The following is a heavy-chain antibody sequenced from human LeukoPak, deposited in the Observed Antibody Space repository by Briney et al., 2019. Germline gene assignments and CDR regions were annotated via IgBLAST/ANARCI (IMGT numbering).Heavy chain of an antibody. D-gene: IGHD5-12*01. CDR2: INHSGST. J-gene: IGHJ4*02. Sequence: PSETLSLTCAVYGGSFSGYYWSWIRQPPGKGLEWIGEINHSGSTNYNPSLKSRVTISVDTSKNQFSLKLSSVTAADTAVYYCARQYSHSFDYWGQGTLVTVSS. CDR1: GGSFSGYY. CDR3: ARQYSHSFDY. V-gene: IGHV4-34*01.